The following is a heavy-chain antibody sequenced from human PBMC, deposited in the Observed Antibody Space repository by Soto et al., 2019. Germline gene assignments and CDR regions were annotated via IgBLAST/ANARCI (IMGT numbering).Heavy chain of an antibody. CDR2: IDPSDSYT. CDR3: ARLKNRRDPDGGMDV. V-gene: IGHV5-10-1*01. D-gene: IGHD3-16*02. J-gene: IGHJ6*04. CDR1: GYSFTSYW. Sequence: PGESLKISCKGSGYSFTSYWISWVRQMPGKGLEWMGRIDPSDSYTNYSPSFQGHVTISADKSISTAYLQWSSLKASDTAMYYCARLKNRRDPDGGMDVWGKGTTVTVSS.